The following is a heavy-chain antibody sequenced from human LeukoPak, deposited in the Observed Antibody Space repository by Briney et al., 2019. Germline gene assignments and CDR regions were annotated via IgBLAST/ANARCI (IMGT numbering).Heavy chain of an antibody. CDR3: ASSPGDTAMVTPVDY. D-gene: IGHD5-18*01. CDR1: GYTFTSYA. CDR2: INAGNGNT. J-gene: IGHJ4*02. V-gene: IGHV1-3*01. Sequence: ASVKVSCKASGYTFTSYAMHWVCQAPGQRLEWMGWINAGNGNTKYSQKFQGRVTITRDTSASSAYMELCSLRSEDTAVYYCASSPGDTAMVTPVDYWGQGTLVTVSS.